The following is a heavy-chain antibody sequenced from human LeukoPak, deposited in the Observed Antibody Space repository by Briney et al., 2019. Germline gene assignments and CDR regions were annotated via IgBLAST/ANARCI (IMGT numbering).Heavy chain of an antibody. Sequence: GGSLRLSCAASGFTFSDYYMSWIRQAPGKGLEWVSYISSSGSTISYADSVKGRFTISRDNAKNSLYLQMNSLRAEDTAVYYCARGFGILTGYRAVDYGMDVWGQGTTVTVSS. D-gene: IGHD3-9*01. CDR1: GFTFSDYY. J-gene: IGHJ6*02. CDR2: ISSSGSTI. CDR3: ARGFGILTGYRAVDYGMDV. V-gene: IGHV3-11*01.